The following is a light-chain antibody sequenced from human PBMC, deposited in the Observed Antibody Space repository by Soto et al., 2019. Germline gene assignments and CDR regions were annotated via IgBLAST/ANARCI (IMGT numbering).Light chain of an antibody. CDR2: GAS. V-gene: IGKV3-20*01. CDR3: QQYGSSPWT. CDR1: QSVSSCY. Sequence: EIVLTQSPGTLSLSPGERATLSCRSSQSVSSCYLAWYQQIPGQAPRLLIYGASSRATGIPDRFSGSGSGTDFTLTISRLEPEDFAVYYCQQYGSSPWTFGQGTKVDIK. J-gene: IGKJ1*01.